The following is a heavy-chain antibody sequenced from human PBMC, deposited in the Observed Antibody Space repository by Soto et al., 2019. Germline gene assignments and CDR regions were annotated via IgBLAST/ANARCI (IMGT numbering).Heavy chain of an antibody. D-gene: IGHD6-19*01. CDR1: GFTFSSYA. CDR2: ISGSGGST. V-gene: IGHV3-23*01. J-gene: IGHJ4*02. CDR3: AKPLSAGVAAPGYFGY. Sequence: EVQLLESGGGLVQPGGSLRLSCAASGFTFSSYAMSWVRQAPGKGLEWVSAISGSGGSTYYADSVKGRFTISRDNSKNTLYLEMSSLRAEDTAVYYCAKPLSAGVAAPGYFGYWGQGTLVTVSS.